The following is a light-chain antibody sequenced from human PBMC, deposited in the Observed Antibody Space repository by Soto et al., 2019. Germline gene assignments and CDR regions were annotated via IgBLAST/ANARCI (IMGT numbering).Light chain of an antibody. CDR1: QSVASY. CDR3: QRRRSWPPIT. V-gene: IGKV3-11*01. Sequence: EIVLTQSPATLSLSPGERATLSCRASQSVASYFAWYRQRPGQAPRLLIYDASNRATGVPARFSGSGSGTNFTLTVTSLQPEDSAVCYCQRRRSWPPITFGEGTRLEI. J-gene: IGKJ5*01. CDR2: DAS.